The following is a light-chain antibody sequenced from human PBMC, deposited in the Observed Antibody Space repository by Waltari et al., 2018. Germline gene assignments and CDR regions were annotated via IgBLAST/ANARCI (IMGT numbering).Light chain of an antibody. CDR3: QHYYNTPWT. CDR2: EAS. CDR1: QGISND. Sequence: DIQMTQSPSSLSASVGDRVTITCRASQGISNDLAWYQQKPGETPTFLIYEASSLQSGIPSRFSGSGSGTEFTLIISSLQSEDFATYYCQHYYNTPWTFGQGTKVEIK. J-gene: IGKJ1*01. V-gene: IGKV1-NL1*01.